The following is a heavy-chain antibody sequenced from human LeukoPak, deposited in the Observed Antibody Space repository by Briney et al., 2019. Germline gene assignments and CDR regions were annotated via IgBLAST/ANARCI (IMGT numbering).Heavy chain of an antibody. CDR2: ISRSNSYI. V-gene: IGHV3-21*01. Sequence: SGGSLRLSCAASGFTFSGYTMNWVRQAPGKGLEWVSSISRSNSYIYYADSVKGRFTISRDNAKNSLYLQMSGLTAEDTAVYFCARYVTNNWDGDLAYWGQGTLVTVSS. CDR1: GFTFSGYT. CDR3: ARYVTNNWDGDLAY. D-gene: IGHD1-1*01. J-gene: IGHJ4*02.